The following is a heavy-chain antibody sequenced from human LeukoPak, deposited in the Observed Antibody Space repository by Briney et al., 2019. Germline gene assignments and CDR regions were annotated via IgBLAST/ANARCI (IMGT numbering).Heavy chain of an antibody. D-gene: IGHD1/OR15-1a*01. CDR3: ARNNIGTRTYDY. Sequence: SETLSLTCTVSGGSISSYYWSWIRQPPGKGLEWIGYIYYSGSTNYNPSLKSRVTISVDTSKNQFSLKLSSVTAADTAVYYCARNNIGTRTYDYWGQGTLVTVSS. V-gene: IGHV4-59*08. J-gene: IGHJ4*02. CDR1: GGSISSYY. CDR2: IYYSGST.